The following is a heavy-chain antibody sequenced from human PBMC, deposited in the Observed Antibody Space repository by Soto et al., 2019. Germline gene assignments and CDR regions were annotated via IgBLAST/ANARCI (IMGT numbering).Heavy chain of an antibody. J-gene: IGHJ4*02. CDR1: GFTFSSYS. CDR3: ARDYYKYYDSSGYYRSPAY. D-gene: IGHD3-22*01. CDR2: ISSSSSTI. V-gene: IGHV3-48*01. Sequence: GGSLRLSCAASGFTFSSYSMNWVRQAPGKGLERVSYISSSSSTIYYADSVKGRFTISRDNSRNTLFLQMNSLRAEDTAVYYCARDYYKYYDSSGYYRSPAYWGQGTLVTVSS.